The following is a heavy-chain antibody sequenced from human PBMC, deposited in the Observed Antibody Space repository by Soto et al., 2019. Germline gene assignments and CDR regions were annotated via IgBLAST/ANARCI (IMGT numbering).Heavy chain of an antibody. D-gene: IGHD1-26*01. Sequence: ASVKVSCKASGYSFTSLDINWVRQTAGQGLEWMGWMEPSTGRTGYAQKFQGRVTMTRDTSINTAYMELTILTSDDTAFYYCARGVSAGVDYWGQGTLVTVSS. V-gene: IGHV1-8*01. CDR2: MEPSTGRT. CDR3: ARGVSAGVDY. J-gene: IGHJ4*02. CDR1: GYSFTSLD.